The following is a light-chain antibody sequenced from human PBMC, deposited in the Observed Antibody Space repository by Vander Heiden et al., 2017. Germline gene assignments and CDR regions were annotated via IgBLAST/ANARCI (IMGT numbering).Light chain of an antibody. CDR1: QTVSSSY. CDR3: QQYDRSPLT. CDR2: GAS. V-gene: IGKV3-20*01. J-gene: IGKJ4*01. Sequence: IVLTQSPGTLSLSPGERATLSCRASQTVSSSYLAWYQQTSGQAPRLLIDGASTRATGIPDRFSGSGSGTRFSLTISRLEPEDSAVYYCQQYDRSPLTFGGGTKVEIK.